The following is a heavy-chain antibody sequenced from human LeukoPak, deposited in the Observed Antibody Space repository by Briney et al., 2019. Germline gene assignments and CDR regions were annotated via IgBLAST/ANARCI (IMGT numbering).Heavy chain of an antibody. CDR1: GFTFSSYC. J-gene: IGHJ4*02. D-gene: IGHD1-26*01. V-gene: IGHV3-74*01. CDR3: ARGSSGRSDY. CDR2: NTSDGSST. Sequence: PGGSLRLSCAASGFTFSSYCMHWGRQAPGRGLVWVSRNTSDGSSTSYADSVKRRSTIFNDNAKTTLYLQMNSLRADDTRVYYCARGSSGRSDYWGQGTLVTVSS.